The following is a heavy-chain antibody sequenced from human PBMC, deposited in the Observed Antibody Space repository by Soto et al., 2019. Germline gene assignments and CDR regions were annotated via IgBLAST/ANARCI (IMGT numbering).Heavy chain of an antibody. CDR1: GGSISSYY. V-gene: IGHV4-59*01. CDR3: ARGGVDYYDSSGYYGAYDAFDI. D-gene: IGHD3-22*01. Sequence: KPSETVSLTCTVSGGSISSYYWSWIRQPPGKGLEWIGYIYYSGSTNYNPSLKSRVTISVDTSKNQFSLKLSSVTAADTAVYYCARGGVDYYDSSGYYGAYDAFDIWGQGTMVTVSS. J-gene: IGHJ3*02. CDR2: IYYSGST.